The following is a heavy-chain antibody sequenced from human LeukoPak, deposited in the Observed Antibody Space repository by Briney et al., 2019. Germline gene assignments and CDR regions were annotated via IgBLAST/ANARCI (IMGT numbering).Heavy chain of an antibody. CDR1: GGSISSYY. D-gene: IGHD3-22*01. Sequence: SETLSLTCTVSGGSISSYYWSWIRQPPGKGLEWIGYIYYSGSINYNPSLKSRVTISVDTSKNQFSLKLSSVTAADTAVYYCARLKYYYDSSGSRAEYFQHWGQGTLVTASS. CDR3: ARLKYYYDSSGSRAEYFQH. CDR2: IYYSGSI. J-gene: IGHJ1*01. V-gene: IGHV4-59*01.